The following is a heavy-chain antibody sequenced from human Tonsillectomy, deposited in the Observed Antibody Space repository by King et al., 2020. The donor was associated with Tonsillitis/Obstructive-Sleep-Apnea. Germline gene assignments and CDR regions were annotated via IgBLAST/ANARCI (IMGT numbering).Heavy chain of an antibody. CDR1: GFTFSSYA. V-gene: IGHV3-23*04. D-gene: IGHD3-3*01. CDR2: ISGSGGST. Sequence: VQLVESGGGLVQPGGSLRLSCAASGFTFSSYAMSWVRQAPGKGLEWVSAISGSGGSTYYADSVKGRFTISRDNSKNTLYLQMNSLRAEDTAVYCCAKDRRRITIFGVVRSFYMDVWGKGTTVTVSS. J-gene: IGHJ6*03. CDR3: AKDRRRITIFGVVRSFYMDV.